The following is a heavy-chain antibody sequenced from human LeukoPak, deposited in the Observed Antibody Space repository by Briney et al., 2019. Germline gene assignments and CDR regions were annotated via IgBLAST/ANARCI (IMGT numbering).Heavy chain of an antibody. J-gene: IGHJ4*02. D-gene: IGHD3-22*01. V-gene: IGHV4-61*01. Sequence: SETLSLTCTVSGGSVGSGSYYWNWIRQPPGKGLEWIGYIYYSGSTNYNPSLKSRVTISVDTSKNQFSLKLSSVTAADTAVYYCARDHPYYDSSGYYDLFDYWGQGTLVTVSS. CDR3: ARDHPYYDSSGYYDLFDY. CDR2: IYYSGST. CDR1: GGSVGSGSYY.